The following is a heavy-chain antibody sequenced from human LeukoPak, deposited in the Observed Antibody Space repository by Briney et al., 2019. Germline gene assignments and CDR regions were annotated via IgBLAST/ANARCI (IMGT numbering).Heavy chain of an antibody. CDR2: INSDGSST. CDR3: AKDMYDILTGYDIGRDNWFDP. V-gene: IGHV3-74*01. D-gene: IGHD3-9*01. J-gene: IGHJ5*02. Sequence: GGSLRLSCAASGFTFSSYWMHWVRQAPGKGLVWVSRINSDGSSTSYADSVKGRFTISRDNFKNTLYLQMNSLRAEETAVYYCAKDMYDILTGYDIGRDNWFDPWGQGTLVSVSS. CDR1: GFTFSSYW.